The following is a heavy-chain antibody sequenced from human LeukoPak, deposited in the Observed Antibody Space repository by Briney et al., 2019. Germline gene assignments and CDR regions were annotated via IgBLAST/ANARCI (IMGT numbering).Heavy chain of an antibody. D-gene: IGHD2-2*01. Sequence: GASVKVSCKVSGYTLTELSMHWVRQAPGKGLEWMGGFDPEDGETIYAQKFQGRVTMTEDTSTDTAYMELSSLRSEDTAVYYCARGPLEGYCSSTSCPAAEIWGQGTMVTVSS. CDR1: GYTLTELS. J-gene: IGHJ3*02. CDR2: FDPEDGET. V-gene: IGHV1-24*01. CDR3: ARGPLEGYCSSTSCPAAEI.